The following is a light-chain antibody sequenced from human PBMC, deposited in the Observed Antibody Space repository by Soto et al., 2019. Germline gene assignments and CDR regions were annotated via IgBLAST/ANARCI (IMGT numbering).Light chain of an antibody. J-gene: IGLJ1*01. CDR1: SSYIGSNY. CDR2: WND. V-gene: IGLV1-47*01. CDR3: GAWDDRLSGYV. Sequence: QSALTQLASGSGTPGQLATIYLYASSSYIGSNYVYWYQLLTGTAPKDVIYWNDERPSGVTDRFSGSKSGTSASLAISGLRSEDEADYYRGAWDDRLSGYVFGSGTKVTVL.